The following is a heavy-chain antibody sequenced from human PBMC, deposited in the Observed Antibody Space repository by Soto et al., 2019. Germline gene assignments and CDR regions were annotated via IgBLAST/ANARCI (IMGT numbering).Heavy chain of an antibody. D-gene: IGHD6-13*01. J-gene: IGHJ3*02. CDR1: GGSISISNW. CDR3: ARADRGQQLVLDAFDI. Sequence: SETLSLTCAVSGGSISISNWCRCGRQPPGKGLEWIGEIYHSGSTNYNPSLKSRVTISVDKSKNQFSLKLSSVTAADTAVYYCARADRGQQLVLDAFDIWGQGTMVTVSS. CDR2: IYHSGST. V-gene: IGHV4-4*02.